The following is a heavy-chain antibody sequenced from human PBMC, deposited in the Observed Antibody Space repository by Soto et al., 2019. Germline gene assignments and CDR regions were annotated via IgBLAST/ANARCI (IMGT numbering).Heavy chain of an antibody. D-gene: IGHD5-18*01. CDR3: ARGELKSGIQIWLGFDY. V-gene: IGHV4-34*01. CDR2: INHSGST. CDR1: GGSFSGYY. J-gene: IGHJ4*02. Sequence: SETLSLTCAVYGGSFSGYYWSWIRQPPGKGLEWIGEINHSGSTNYNPSLKSRVTISVDTSKNQFSLKLSSVTAADTAVYYCARGELKSGIQIWLGFDYWGQGTLVTVSS.